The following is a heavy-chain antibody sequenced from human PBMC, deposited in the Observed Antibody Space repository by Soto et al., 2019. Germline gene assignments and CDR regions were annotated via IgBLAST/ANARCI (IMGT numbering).Heavy chain of an antibody. J-gene: IGHJ5*02. CDR3: ARRYESLLWFGELTKLVDP. D-gene: IGHD3-10*01. CDR2: ISAYNGNT. CDR1: GYTFTSCV. V-gene: IGHV1-18*01. Sequence: GASVKVSFKASGYTFTSCVISWVRQAPGQGLEWMGWISAYNGNTNYAQKLQGRVTMTTDTSTSTAYMELRSLRSDDTAVYYCARRYESLLWFGELTKLVDPCGQGTLVTVSS.